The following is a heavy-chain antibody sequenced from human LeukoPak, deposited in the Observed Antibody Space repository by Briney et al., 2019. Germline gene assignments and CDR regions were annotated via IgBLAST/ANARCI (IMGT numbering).Heavy chain of an antibody. D-gene: IGHD1-14*01. CDR3: ASSEDGTWEGYYYYYMDV. Sequence: WASVKVSCKASGGTFSSYAISWVRQAPGQGLEWMGGIIPIFGTANYAQKFQGRVTITADESTSTAYMELSSLRSEDTAVYYCASSEDGTWEGYYYYYMDVWGKGTTVTVSS. CDR1: GGTFSSYA. CDR2: IIPIFGTA. J-gene: IGHJ6*03. V-gene: IGHV1-69*13.